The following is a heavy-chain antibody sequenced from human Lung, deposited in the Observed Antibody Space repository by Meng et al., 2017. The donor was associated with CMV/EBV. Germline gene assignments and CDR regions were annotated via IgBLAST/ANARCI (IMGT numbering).Heavy chain of an antibody. J-gene: IGHJ4*02. CDR1: GGTFSSYA. D-gene: IGHD2-2*01. V-gene: IGHV1-69*05. CDR2: IIPIFGTA. CDR3: AGGSRSTSWGIDY. Sequence: SVXVSXXASGGTFSSYAISWVRQDPGQGLEWMGGIIPIFGTANYAQKFQGRVTITTDESTSTAYMELSSLRSEDTAAYYCAGGSRSTSWGIDYWGQGTLVXVSS.